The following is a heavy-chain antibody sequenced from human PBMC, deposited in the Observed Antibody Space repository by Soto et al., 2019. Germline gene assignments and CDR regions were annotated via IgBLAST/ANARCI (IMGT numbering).Heavy chain of an antibody. V-gene: IGHV3-23*01. D-gene: IGHD3-10*01. J-gene: IGHJ6*03. CDR2: YGGSGGSR. CDR3: VKFRGRAYPYYYMDV. Sequence: DVQLLESGGGLVKWGGSLRLSCVTSGFTFSTYGMTWVRQAPGKGLEWVSYGGSGGSRYYAESVEGRFTISRDNSKNTLSLEMNSLRAEDTATYYCVKFRGRAYPYYYMDVWGKGTTVTVSS. CDR1: GFTFSTYG.